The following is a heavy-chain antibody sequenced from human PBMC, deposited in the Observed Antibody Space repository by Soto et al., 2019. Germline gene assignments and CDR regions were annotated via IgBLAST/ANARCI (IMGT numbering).Heavy chain of an antibody. CDR1: GYTFSNYA. V-gene: IGHV1-18*01. CDR2: ITAHNGNT. J-gene: IGHJ6*02. D-gene: IGHD3-3*01. Sequence: QVQLVQSGGEVKKPGASVKVSCKASGYTFSNYAISWVRQAPGQGLEWMGWITAHNGNTTYAQQFQPRVTMTTDTFTTTAPMELRSLTSDDTAVYYCARDAPYDDFWSGVMELYYYGMDVWGQGTTVTVSS. CDR3: ARDAPYDDFWSGVMELYYYGMDV.